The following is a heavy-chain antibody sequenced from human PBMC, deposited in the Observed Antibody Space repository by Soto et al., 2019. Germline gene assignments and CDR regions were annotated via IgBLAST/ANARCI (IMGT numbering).Heavy chain of an antibody. CDR2: IFSNDEK. Sequence: QVTLKESGPVLVKPTETLTLTCTVSGFSLSNARMGVSWIRQPPGKALEWLAHIFSNDEKSYSTSLKSRLTISKDTSKSQVVLTMTNIDPVDTATYYCARRRGPDYYYGMDVWGQGTTVTVSS. J-gene: IGHJ6*02. CDR1: GFSLSNARMG. CDR3: ARRRGPDYYYGMDV. V-gene: IGHV2-26*01.